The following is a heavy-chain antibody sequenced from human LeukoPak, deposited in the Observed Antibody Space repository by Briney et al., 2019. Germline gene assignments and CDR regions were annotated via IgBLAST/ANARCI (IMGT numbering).Heavy chain of an antibody. Sequence: GGSLRLSCAASGFAFNVYWMHWVRQTPGTGLMWVSRINADGTATTYADSVRGRFTISRDNAKNTLYLQMNSLRVDDTAVYYCAGSGAFWGQGTLVTVSS. D-gene: IGHD2-15*01. CDR1: GFAFNVYW. CDR2: INADGTAT. V-gene: IGHV3-74*01. J-gene: IGHJ4*02. CDR3: AGSGAF.